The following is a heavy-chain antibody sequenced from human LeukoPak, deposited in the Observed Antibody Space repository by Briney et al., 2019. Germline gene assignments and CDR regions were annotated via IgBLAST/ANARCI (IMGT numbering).Heavy chain of an antibody. CDR1: GLTFSSYA. J-gene: IGHJ4*02. Sequence: PGGSLRLSCAASGLTFSSYAMHWVRQAPGKGLEGVAVISYDGSNKYYADSVKGRFTISRDNSKNTLYLQMNSLRAEDTAVYYCARDANGDYVLTGWGQATLVTVSS. V-gene: IGHV3-30*04. CDR3: ARDANGDYVLTG. D-gene: IGHD4-17*01. CDR2: ISYDGSNK.